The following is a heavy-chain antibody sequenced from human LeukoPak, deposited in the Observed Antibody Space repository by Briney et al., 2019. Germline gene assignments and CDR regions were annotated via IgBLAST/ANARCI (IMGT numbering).Heavy chain of an antibody. Sequence: GGSLRLSCAASGFTFSSYWMHWVRQAPGKGVVWVSRINSDGSSTNYADSVKGRFTISRDNAKNTLYLQMNSLRAEDTAVYYCARWPGYYSYYWGQGTLVTVSS. CDR2: INSDGSST. J-gene: IGHJ4*02. V-gene: IGHV3-74*01. D-gene: IGHD3/OR15-3a*01. CDR1: GFTFSSYW. CDR3: ARWPGYYSYY.